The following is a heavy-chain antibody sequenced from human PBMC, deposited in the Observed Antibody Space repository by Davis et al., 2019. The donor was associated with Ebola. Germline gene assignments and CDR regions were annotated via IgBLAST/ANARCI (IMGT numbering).Heavy chain of an antibody. Sequence: SETLSLTCTVSGGSISSGGYYWSWIRQHPGKGLEWIGYIYYSGSTYYNPSLKSRVTISVDTSKNQFSLKLSSVTAADTAVYYCARCISRKGFGELYYYYYMDVWGKGTTVTVSS. CDR1: GGSISSGGYY. V-gene: IGHV4-31*03. CDR2: IYYSGST. D-gene: IGHD3-10*01. J-gene: IGHJ6*03. CDR3: ARCISRKGFGELYYYYYMDV.